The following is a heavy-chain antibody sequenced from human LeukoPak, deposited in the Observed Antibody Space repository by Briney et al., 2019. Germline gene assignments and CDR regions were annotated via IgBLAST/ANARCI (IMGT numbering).Heavy chain of an antibody. Sequence: GGSLRLSCAASGFTFSSYEMNWVRQAPGKGLEWVSFITSSGNTMYYADSVKGRFTISRDNAKNSLYLQMNSLRADDTAVYYCARLRSKYWFDPWDQGTLVTVSS. D-gene: IGHD4-11*01. V-gene: IGHV3-48*03. CDR1: GFTFSSYE. CDR2: ITSSGNTM. J-gene: IGHJ5*02. CDR3: ARLRSKYWFDP.